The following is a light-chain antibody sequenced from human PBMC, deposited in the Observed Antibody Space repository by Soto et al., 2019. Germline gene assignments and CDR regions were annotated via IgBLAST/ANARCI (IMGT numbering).Light chain of an antibody. CDR2: GAS. J-gene: IGKJ4*01. CDR3: EQRSTWPPR. V-gene: IGKV3-11*01. Sequence: IVMTQSPTTLSLPPDERPTLSCRASQSVGSSLAWYQQKPGQAPRLLIYGASNRASGVPARFSGSGSGTDYTLTISSLEPEDFGVYYCEQRSTWPPRFGGRAKVGIK. CDR1: QSVGSS.